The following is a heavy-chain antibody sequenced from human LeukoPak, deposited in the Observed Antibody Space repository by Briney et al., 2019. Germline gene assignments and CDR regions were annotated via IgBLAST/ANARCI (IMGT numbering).Heavy chain of an antibody. CDR3: AKEDSGSFTKIDY. J-gene: IGHJ4*02. CDR1: GFTVSSNY. CDR2: IYSGGST. D-gene: IGHD1-26*01. V-gene: IGHV3-66*02. Sequence: GGSLRLSCAASGFTVSSNYMSWVRQAPGKGLEWVSVIYSGGSTYYADSVKGRFTISRDNSKNTLYLQMNSLRAEDTAVYYCAKEDSGSFTKIDYWGQGTLVTVSS.